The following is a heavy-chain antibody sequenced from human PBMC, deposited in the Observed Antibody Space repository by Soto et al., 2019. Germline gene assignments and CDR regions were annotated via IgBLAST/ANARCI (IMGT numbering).Heavy chain of an antibody. V-gene: IGHV3-30-3*01. CDR3: ARDRVYYYDNSGYYNFDY. CDR1: GFTFSNYA. J-gene: IGHJ4*02. CDR2: VSYDGSKQ. D-gene: IGHD3-22*01. Sequence: QVQLVESGGGVVQPGRSLRVSCAASGFTFSNYAMHWVRQAPGKGLEWVAVVSYDGSKQFYADSVEGRLTISRVSSKSALYLHMDNLRDEATAVYYCARDRVYYYDNSGYYNFDYWGQGTLVTVSS.